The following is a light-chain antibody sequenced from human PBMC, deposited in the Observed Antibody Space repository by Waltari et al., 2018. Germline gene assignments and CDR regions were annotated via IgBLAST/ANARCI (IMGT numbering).Light chain of an antibody. Sequence: EIVLTQSPATLSLSPGERATLSCRASQSVSSYLAWYQQKPGQAPRLLIYDASNRATGIPARCSGSGSGTDFTLTISSLEPEDFAVYYCQQVYTFGQGTKLEIK. CDR3: QQVYT. J-gene: IGKJ2*01. V-gene: IGKV3-11*01. CDR1: QSVSSY. CDR2: DAS.